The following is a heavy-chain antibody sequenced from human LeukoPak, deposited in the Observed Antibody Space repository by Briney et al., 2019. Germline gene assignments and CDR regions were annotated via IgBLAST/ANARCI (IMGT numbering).Heavy chain of an antibody. J-gene: IGHJ4*02. CDR2: ISSSSTYM. CDR3: ARYYGSGSYYSGNPFDY. Sequence: GGSLRLSCEASGFTFSSYRMNWVRQAPGKGLEWVSSISSSSTYMYYAGSVKGRFTISRDNAWNSLYLQMNSLRAEDTAVYYCARYYGSGSYYSGNPFDYWGQGTLVTVSS. D-gene: IGHD3-10*01. V-gene: IGHV3-21*01. CDR1: GFTFSSYR.